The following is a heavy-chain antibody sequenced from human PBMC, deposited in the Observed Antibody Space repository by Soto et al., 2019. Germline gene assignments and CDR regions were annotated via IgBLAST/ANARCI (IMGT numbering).Heavy chain of an antibody. J-gene: IGHJ3*02. V-gene: IGHV3-7*05. D-gene: IGHD6-25*01. CDR2: IKGDGSAK. CDR1: GFTFGNYW. CDR3: ARDVSPGSSGYYLDAVDI. Sequence: EVQLVESGGGLVQPGGSLRLSCAASGFTFGNYWMTWVRQAPGKGLEWVANIKGDGSAKSYLDSVRGRFTVSRDNAENSLFLQINILRAEGTDLYYCARDVSPGSSGYYLDAVDICGQGTMVTVS.